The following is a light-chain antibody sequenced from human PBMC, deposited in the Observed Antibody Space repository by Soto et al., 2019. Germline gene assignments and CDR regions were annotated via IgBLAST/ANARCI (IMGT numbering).Light chain of an antibody. CDR3: MPTVQLPGT. Sequence: DIVMTQTPLSLSVTPGQPASISCKSSQSLLYNDGKTYLSWYLQKPGQPPQLLIYEVSYRWSGGPDRFSGSGSGTDFTLRISRVGVEDVGVYYVMPTVQLPGTFGQGTKVDIK. V-gene: IGKV2D-29*01. CDR1: QSLLYNDGKTY. CDR2: EVS. J-gene: IGKJ1*01.